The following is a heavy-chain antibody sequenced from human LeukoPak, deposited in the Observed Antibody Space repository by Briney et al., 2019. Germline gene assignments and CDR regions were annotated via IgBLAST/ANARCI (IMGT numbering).Heavy chain of an antibody. V-gene: IGHV4-4*02. CDR2: ISLTGLT. D-gene: IGHD2-8*01. CDR1: RFTFSSYSM. J-gene: IGHJ4*02. CDR3: SRENGAFSPFGY. Sequence: GSLRLSCAASRFTFSSYSMNWVRQPPGQGLEWIGEISLTGLTHYNPSLESRVTVSLDKSKNQLSLNLTSVTAADTAVYYCSRENGAFSPFGYWGQGTLVTVLS.